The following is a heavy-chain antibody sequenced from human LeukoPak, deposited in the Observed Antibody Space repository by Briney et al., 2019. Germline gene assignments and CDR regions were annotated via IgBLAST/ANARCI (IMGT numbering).Heavy chain of an antibody. V-gene: IGHV4-30-4*08. Sequence: SETLSLTCTVSGGSISSGDYYWSWIRRPPGKGLEWIGYIYYSGSTYYNPSLKSRVTISVDTSKNQFSLKLSSVTAADTAVYYCARVYDSSGFHFDYWGQGTLVTVSS. CDR2: IYYSGST. CDR3: ARVYDSSGFHFDY. D-gene: IGHD3-22*01. CDR1: GGSISSGDYY. J-gene: IGHJ4*02.